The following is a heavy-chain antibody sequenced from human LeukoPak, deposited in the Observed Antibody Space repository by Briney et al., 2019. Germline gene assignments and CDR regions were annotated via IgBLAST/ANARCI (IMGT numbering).Heavy chain of an antibody. V-gene: IGHV1-18*01. D-gene: IGHD6-19*01. Sequence: ASVKVSCKASGYTFTSYGISWVRQAPGQGLEWMGWISAYNGNTSYAQKFQGRVTMTRDMSTSTVYMELSSLRSEDTAVYYCARAGGGWSSAYFDYWGQGTLVTVSS. CDR3: ARAGGGWSSAYFDY. CDR1: GYTFTSYG. J-gene: IGHJ4*02. CDR2: ISAYNGNT.